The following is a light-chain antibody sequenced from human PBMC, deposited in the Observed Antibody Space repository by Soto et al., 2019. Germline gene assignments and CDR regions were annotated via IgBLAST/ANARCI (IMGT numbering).Light chain of an antibody. V-gene: IGKV3-11*01. J-gene: IGKJ1*01. CDR3: HQRQSWPRT. CDR1: QYINTR. CDR2: QTS. Sequence: LTQSPSSLSSFPGDRVTLSCRASQYINTRLAWYQHRPGQSPRLLIYQTSLRAAGIPARFSASGSGTDFTLTISDVQPEDFALYYCHQRQSWPRTFGQGTKVDIK.